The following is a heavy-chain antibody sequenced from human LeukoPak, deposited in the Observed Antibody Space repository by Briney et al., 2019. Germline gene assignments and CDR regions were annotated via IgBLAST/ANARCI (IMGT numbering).Heavy chain of an antibody. J-gene: IGHJ6*02. CDR2: IIPIFGTA. CDR1: GGTFSSYA. D-gene: IGHD2-2*01. CDR3: ATAGPCSSTSCYGYYYYGMDV. Sequence: GASVKVSCKASGGTFSSYAISWVRQAPGQGLEWMGGIIPIFGTANYAQKFQGRVTITADESTSTAYMELSSLRSEDTAVYYCATAGPCSSTSCYGYYYYGMDVWGQGTTVTVPS. V-gene: IGHV1-69*13.